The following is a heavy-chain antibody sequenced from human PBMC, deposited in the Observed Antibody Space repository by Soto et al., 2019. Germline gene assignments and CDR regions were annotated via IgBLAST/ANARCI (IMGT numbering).Heavy chain of an antibody. J-gene: IGHJ6*03. Sequence: GGPVKVSCKGSGGTLSSKTISWGGRAPGQGLEWMGRIIPILGIANYAQKFQGRVTITADKSTSTAYMELSSLRSEDTAVYYCARENYGGSMDVWGKGTTVTVS. CDR1: GGTLSSKT. CDR2: IIPILGIA. V-gene: IGHV1-69*04. CDR3: ARENYGGSMDV. D-gene: IGHD4-17*01.